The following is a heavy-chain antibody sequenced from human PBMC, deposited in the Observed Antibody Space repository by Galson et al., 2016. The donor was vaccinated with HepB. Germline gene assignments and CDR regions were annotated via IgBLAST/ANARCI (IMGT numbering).Heavy chain of an antibody. CDR2: IRDTRTI. D-gene: IGHD5-24*01. CDR3: VRDYNFAFDI. J-gene: IGHJ3*02. V-gene: IGHV3-48*02. CDR1: GFTFNIFS. Sequence: SLRLSCAASGFTFNIFSMNWVRQAPGKGLEWVSYIRDTRTIYHADSVKGRFTVSRDDAENSLHLQMNSLRDEDTAVYYCVRDYNFAFDIWGQGTMVTVSS.